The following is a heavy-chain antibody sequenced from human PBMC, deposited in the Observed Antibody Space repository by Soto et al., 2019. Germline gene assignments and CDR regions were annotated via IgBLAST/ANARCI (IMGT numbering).Heavy chain of an antibody. J-gene: IGHJ6*02. V-gene: IGHV3-48*03. CDR2: ISASGYTV. CDR3: AGAADDFSNGYHYFYGMDV. D-gene: IGHD3-3*01. CDR1: GFTFSSHE. Sequence: GGSLRLSCAASGFTFSSHEMNWVRQAPGKGLEWVSYISASGYTVYYADSVKGRFTTSRDNAKNSLYLQLNSLRAEDTAVYYCAGAADDFSNGYHYFYGMDVWGQGTTVTVSS.